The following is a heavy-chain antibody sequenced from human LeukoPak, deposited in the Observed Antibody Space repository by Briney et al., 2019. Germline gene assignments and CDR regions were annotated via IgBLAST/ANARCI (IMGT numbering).Heavy chain of an antibody. CDR3: ARVGYCSGGSCPSYILPGWFDP. J-gene: IGHJ5*02. V-gene: IGHV4-34*01. CDR2: INHSGST. D-gene: IGHD2-15*01. Sequence: PSETLSLTCAVYGGSFSGYYWSRIRQPPGKGLEWIGEINHSGSTNYNPSLKSRVTISVDTSKNQFSLKLSSVTAADTAVYYCARVGYCSGGSCPSYILPGWFDPWGQGTLVTVSS. CDR1: GGSFSGYY.